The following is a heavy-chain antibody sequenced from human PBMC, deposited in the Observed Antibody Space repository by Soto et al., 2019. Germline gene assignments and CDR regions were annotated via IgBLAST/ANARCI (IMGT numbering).Heavy chain of an antibody. J-gene: IGHJ4*02. CDR2: ISGSGGSS. D-gene: IGHD3-22*01. V-gene: IGHV3-23*01. CDR1: GLTFSSYA. Sequence: VQLLESGGGLVQPGGSLRLSCAASGLTFSSYAMSWVRQAPGKGLEWVSAISGSGGSSYYADSVKGRFTISRDNSKNTLYLQMNSLRAEDTAVYYCAKDIYDSSGLFDYWGQGTQVTVSS. CDR3: AKDIYDSSGLFDY.